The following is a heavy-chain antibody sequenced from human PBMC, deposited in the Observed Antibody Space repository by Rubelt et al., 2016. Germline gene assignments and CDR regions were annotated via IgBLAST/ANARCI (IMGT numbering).Heavy chain of an antibody. CDR3: AREGWGLGEAFDI. J-gene: IGHJ3*02. D-gene: IGHD3-16*01. V-gene: IGHV4-39*07. CDR1: GGSISSSSYY. Sequence: QLQLQESGPGLVKPSETLSLTCTVSGGSISSSSYYWGWIRKPPGKGLEWIGSIYYSGSTYYNPSLNSRGTISVYTSKNQFSLKLSSVTAADTAVYYCAREGWGLGEAFDIWGQGTMVTVSS. CDR2: IYYSGST.